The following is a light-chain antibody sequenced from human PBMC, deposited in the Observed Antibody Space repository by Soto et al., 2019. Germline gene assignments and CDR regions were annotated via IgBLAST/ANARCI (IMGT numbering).Light chain of an antibody. J-gene: IGKJ1*01. Sequence: EIVMTQSPAALSVSPGERVTLSCRASQSVVKNLAWYQQRPGQGPRLLIYAASDRATDIPVRFSGSGSGTEFTLTISSLQSEDSAVYYCQQYNNWPPWTFGRGTKVEI. CDR2: AAS. CDR1: QSVVKN. V-gene: IGKV3-15*01. CDR3: QQYNNWPPWT.